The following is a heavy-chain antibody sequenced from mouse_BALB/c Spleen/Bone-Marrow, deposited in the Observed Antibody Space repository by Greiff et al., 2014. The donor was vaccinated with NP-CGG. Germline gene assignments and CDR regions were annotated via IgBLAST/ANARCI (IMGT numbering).Heavy chain of an antibody. V-gene: IGHV1-9*01. CDR1: GYRFNSYW. Sequence: SGADLMKPGASVKISCKATGYRFNSYWIEWVKQRPGHGLEWIGEILPGSGSTNFNEKFKGKATFTAYTSSNTAYMQISSLTSEDSAVYYCARLGIRSFDYSGQGTTLTVSS. D-gene: IGHD3-1*01. J-gene: IGHJ2*01. CDR3: ARLGIRSFDY. CDR2: ILPGSGST.